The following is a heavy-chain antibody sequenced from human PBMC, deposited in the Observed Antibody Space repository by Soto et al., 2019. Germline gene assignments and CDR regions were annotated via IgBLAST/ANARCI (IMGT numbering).Heavy chain of an antibody. CDR1: GGSISSGGYY. J-gene: IGHJ4*02. CDR3: ARGDIAAAGTLPFDY. D-gene: IGHD6-13*01. Sequence: QVQLQESGPGLVKPSQTLSLTCTVSGGSISSGGYYWSWIRQHPGKGLEWIGYIYYSGSTYYNPSLQSRVTISVDTSKNQFSLKLSSVTAADTAVYYCARGDIAAAGTLPFDYWGQGTLVTVSS. CDR2: IYYSGST. V-gene: IGHV4-31*03.